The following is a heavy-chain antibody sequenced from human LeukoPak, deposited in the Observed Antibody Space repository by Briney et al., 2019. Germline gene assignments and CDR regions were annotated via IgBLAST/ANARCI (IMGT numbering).Heavy chain of an antibody. CDR2: ISDSGGST. Sequence: GGSLRLSCAASGFTFSSYALSWVRQAPGKGLEWVSAISDSGGSTYYADSVKGRFTISRDNSTNTVYLQMNSLRAEDTAVYYCAKDRRGCSGTSCYYRFDYWGQGTLVTVSS. D-gene: IGHD2-2*01. V-gene: IGHV3-23*01. CDR1: GFTFSSYA. J-gene: IGHJ4*02. CDR3: AKDRRGCSGTSCYYRFDY.